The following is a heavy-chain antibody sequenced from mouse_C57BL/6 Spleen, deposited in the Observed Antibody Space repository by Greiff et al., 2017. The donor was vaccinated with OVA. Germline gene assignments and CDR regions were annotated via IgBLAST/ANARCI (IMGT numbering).Heavy chain of an antibody. CDR3: ARGGDYDGAY. CDR1: GYAFSSYW. Sequence: LQESGAELVKPGASVKISCKASGYAFSSYWMNWVKQRPGKGLEWIGQIYPGDGDTNYNGKFKGKATLTADKSSSTAYMQRSSLTSEDSAVYFCARGGDYDGAYWGQGTLVTVSA. D-gene: IGHD2-4*01. V-gene: IGHV1-80*01. CDR2: IYPGDGDT. J-gene: IGHJ3*01.